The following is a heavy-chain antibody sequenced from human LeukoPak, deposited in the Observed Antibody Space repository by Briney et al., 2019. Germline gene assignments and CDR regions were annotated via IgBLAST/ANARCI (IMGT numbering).Heavy chain of an antibody. D-gene: IGHD3-10*01. CDR1: GYTFTNYG. CDR2: ISAYNGNT. J-gene: IGHJ6*03. CDR3: ARYGSGSYYDYYYYMDV. V-gene: IGHV1-18*01. Sequence: ASVKVSCKASGYTFTNYGISWVRQAPGRGLEWMGWISAYNGNTNYAQKLQGRVTMTTDTSTSTAYMELRSLRSDDTAVYYCARYGSGSYYDYYYYMDVWGKGTTVTVSS.